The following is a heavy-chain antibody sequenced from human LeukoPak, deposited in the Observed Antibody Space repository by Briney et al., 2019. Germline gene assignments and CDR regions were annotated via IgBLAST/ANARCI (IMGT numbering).Heavy chain of an antibody. CDR1: GFTFSSYA. D-gene: IGHD6-6*01. V-gene: IGHV3-23*01. J-gene: IGHJ6*03. Sequence: PPGGSLRLSCAASGFTFSSYAMSWLRQAPGKGLEWVSAISGSGGSTYYADSAKGRFTISRDNSKNTLYLQMNSLRAEDTAVYYCAKDQSGSSALDYMDVWGKGTTVTVSS. CDR3: AKDQSGSSALDYMDV. CDR2: ISGSGGST.